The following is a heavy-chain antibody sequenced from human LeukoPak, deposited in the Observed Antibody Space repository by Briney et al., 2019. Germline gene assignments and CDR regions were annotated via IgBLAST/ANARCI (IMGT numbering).Heavy chain of an antibody. CDR2: INHSGST. Sequence: SETLSLTCAVYGGSFSGYYWSWIRQPPGKGLEWIGEINHSGSTNYNPSLKSRVTISVDTSKNQFSLKLSSVTAADTAVYYCARDTYDSSGYYQTHYYYYYYGMDVWDQGTTVTVSS. CDR3: ARDTYDSSGYYQTHYYYYYYGMDV. D-gene: IGHD3-22*01. CDR1: GGSFSGYY. J-gene: IGHJ6*02. V-gene: IGHV4-34*01.